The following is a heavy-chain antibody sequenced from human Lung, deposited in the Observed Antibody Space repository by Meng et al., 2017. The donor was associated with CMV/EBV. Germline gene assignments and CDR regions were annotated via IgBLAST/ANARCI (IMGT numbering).Heavy chain of an antibody. CDR2: IYWDDDN. J-gene: IGHJ4*02. V-gene: IGHV2-5*02. CDR3: AHLRGHSYEYIDY. Sequence: SXPXLVXPTPALTLTCSFSGFSFSTSGVSVDWIRQPPGKALDWLALIYWDDDNLYSPSMKSRLSITKDTSKNQVVLTMTNMDPVDSSTYYWAHLRGHSYEYIDYWGQGTLVXVSS. D-gene: IGHD5-18*01. CDR1: GFSFSTSGVS.